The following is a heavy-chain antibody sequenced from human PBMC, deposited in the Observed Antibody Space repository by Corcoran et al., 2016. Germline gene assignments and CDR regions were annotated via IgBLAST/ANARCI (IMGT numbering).Heavy chain of an antibody. D-gene: IGHD2-15*01. CDR3: ARGYCSGGSCRGAFDI. CDR1: GGSFSGYY. J-gene: IGHJ3*02. V-gene: IGHV4-34*01. CDR2: INHSGST. Sequence: QVQLQQWGAGLLKPSETLSLTCAVYGGSFSGYYWSWIRQPPGKGLEWIGEINHSGSTNYNPSLKSRVTISVDTSKNQFSLKLSSVTAADTAEYYCARGYCSGGSCRGAFDIWGQGTMVTVSS.